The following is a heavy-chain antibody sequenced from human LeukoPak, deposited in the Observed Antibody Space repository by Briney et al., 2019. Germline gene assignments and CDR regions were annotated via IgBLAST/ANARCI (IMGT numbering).Heavy chain of an antibody. CDR3: AREGTYYYESDFQH. Sequence: GGSLRLSCAASGFTFSSYWMSWVRQAPGKGLEWVANIKQDGSEKYYVDSVKGRFTISRDNAKNSLYLQMNSLRAEDTAVYYCAREGTYYYESDFQHWGQGTLVTVSS. CDR1: GFTFSSYW. J-gene: IGHJ1*01. V-gene: IGHV3-7*01. D-gene: IGHD3-22*01. CDR2: IKQDGSEK.